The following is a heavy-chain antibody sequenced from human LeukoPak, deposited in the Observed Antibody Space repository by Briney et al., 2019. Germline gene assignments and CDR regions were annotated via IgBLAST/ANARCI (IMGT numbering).Heavy chain of an antibody. V-gene: IGHV3-23*01. CDR2: ISTSGNT. Sequence: PGGSLRLSCTASGFTFSNYAMNWVRQAPGKGLEWVSLISTSGNTHYADSVRGRFTISRDNSKNTLYLQMNSLRAEDTAVYYCAKEGGGYHFDYWGQGTLVTVSS. J-gene: IGHJ4*02. D-gene: IGHD5-24*01. CDR1: GFTFSNYA. CDR3: AKEGGGYHFDY.